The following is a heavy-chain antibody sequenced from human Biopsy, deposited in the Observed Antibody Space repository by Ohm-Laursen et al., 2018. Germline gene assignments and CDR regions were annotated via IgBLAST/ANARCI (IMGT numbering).Heavy chain of an antibody. CDR3: ARDPLNGHKHFDY. CDR2: INCKTGAT. V-gene: IGHV1-2*02. J-gene: IGHJ4*02. D-gene: IGHD2-8*01. Sequence: GASVKVSCKASSYTFTDHNIHWMRQAPGQGLEWLGYINCKTGATNYAQKFQGTVTMTRDTSISTAYLALGSLRSADTAIYYCARDPLNGHKHFDYWGQGSLVTVSS. CDR1: SYTFTDHN.